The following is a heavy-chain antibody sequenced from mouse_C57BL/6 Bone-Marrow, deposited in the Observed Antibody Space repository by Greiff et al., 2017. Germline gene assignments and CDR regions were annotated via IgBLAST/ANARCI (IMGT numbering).Heavy chain of an antibody. CDR2: IYPGGGYT. CDR1: GYTFTNYW. D-gene: IGHD1-1*01. Sequence: VQLQQSGAELVRPGTSVKMSCKASGYTFTNYWIGWAKQRPGHGLEWIGDIYPGGGYTNYNEKFKGKATLTADKSSSTAYMQFSSLTSEDSAIYYWARRGDYYGRGDFDYWGQGTTLTVSS. V-gene: IGHV1-63*01. CDR3: ARRGDYYGRGDFDY. J-gene: IGHJ2*01.